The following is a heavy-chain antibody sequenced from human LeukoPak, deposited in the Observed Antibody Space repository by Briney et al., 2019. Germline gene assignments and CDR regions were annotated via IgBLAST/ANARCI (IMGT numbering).Heavy chain of an antibody. D-gene: IGHD6-13*01. CDR2: IYYSGST. J-gene: IGHJ3*02. CDR3: AGDPTRDSTSGAFDI. Sequence: SETLSLTCTVSGGSISSYYWSWIRQPPGKGLEWIGYIYYSGSTNYNPSLKSRVTISVDTSKNQFSLKLSSVTAADTAVYYCAGDPTRDSTSGAFDIWGQGTMVTVSS. CDR1: GGSISSYY. V-gene: IGHV4-59*01.